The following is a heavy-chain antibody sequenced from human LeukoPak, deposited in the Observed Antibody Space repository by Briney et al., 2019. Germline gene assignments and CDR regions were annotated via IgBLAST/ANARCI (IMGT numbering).Heavy chain of an antibody. CDR2: INHSGST. Sequence: SETLSLTCTVSGGSISSSSYYWGWIRQPPGKGLEWIGEINHSGSTNYNPSLKSRVTISVDTSKNQFSLKLSSVTAADTAVYYCARRSTMVRGVNWFDPWGQGTLVTVSS. J-gene: IGHJ5*02. CDR1: GGSISSSSYY. CDR3: ARRSTMVRGVNWFDP. D-gene: IGHD3-10*01. V-gene: IGHV4-39*07.